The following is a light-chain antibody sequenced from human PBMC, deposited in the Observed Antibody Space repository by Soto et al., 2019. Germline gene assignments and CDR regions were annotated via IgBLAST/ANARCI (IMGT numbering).Light chain of an antibody. Sequence: DIQMSQSPSSLSASVGDRVTITCRAAESISRHLNWYQQKPGRAPDLLIYAASTLQNGVPSRFTGSGSGTEFTLTITGVQLEDFATYYCQQDYSTLATFGQGTRLEIK. CDR3: QQDYSTLAT. CDR1: ESISRH. V-gene: IGKV1-39*01. J-gene: IGKJ5*01. CDR2: AAS.